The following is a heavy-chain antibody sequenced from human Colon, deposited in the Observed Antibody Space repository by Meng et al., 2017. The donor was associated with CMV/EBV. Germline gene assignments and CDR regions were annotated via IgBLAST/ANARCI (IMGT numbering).Heavy chain of an antibody. V-gene: IGHV1-46*01. D-gene: IGHD1-26*01. J-gene: IGHJ6*02. Sequence: ASVKVSCKASGYTFTTYYIHWVRQAPGQGLEWLGTISSDGRFTTYAQRLEDRVTMTRDTSTSAVYMDLRSLKSEDTAIYYCATVRGSYPGDYYYGMDVWGQGTTVTVSS. CDR2: ISSDGRFT. CDR3: ATVRGSYPGDYYYGMDV. CDR1: GYTFTTYY.